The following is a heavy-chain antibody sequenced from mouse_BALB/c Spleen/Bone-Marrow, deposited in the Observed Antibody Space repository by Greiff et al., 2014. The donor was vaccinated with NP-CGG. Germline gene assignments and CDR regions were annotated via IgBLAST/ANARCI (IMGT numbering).Heavy chain of an antibody. V-gene: IGHV1S126*01. CDR2: IDPSDSET. Sequence: QVQLKQSGPQLVRPGASVKISCKASGYSISSYWMHWVKQRPGQGLEWIGMIDPSDSETRLNQKFKDKATLTVDKSSSTVYMQLNSPTSEDSAAYYCAPHYYGYAWFAYWGQGTLVTVSA. CDR1: GYSISSYW. D-gene: IGHD1-2*01. CDR3: APHYYGYAWFAY. J-gene: IGHJ3*01.